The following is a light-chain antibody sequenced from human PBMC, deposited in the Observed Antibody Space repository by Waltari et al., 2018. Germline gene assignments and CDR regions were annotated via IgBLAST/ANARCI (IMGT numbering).Light chain of an antibody. J-gene: IGLJ3*02. V-gene: IGLV2-23*02. CDR2: DVS. CDR3: CSYAGNYIWV. Sequence: QSALTQPASVSGSPRQSVTISCTGASSAIGRSDIVSWYQQHPGNAPKLIIYDVSKRPSGVSDRFSGSKSGDTTSLTISGLQFEDEADYYCCSYAGNYIWVFGGGTRLTVL. CDR1: SSAIGRSDI.